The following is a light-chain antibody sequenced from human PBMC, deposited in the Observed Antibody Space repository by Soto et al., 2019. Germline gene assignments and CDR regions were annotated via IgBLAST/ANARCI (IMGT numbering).Light chain of an antibody. Sequence: DIQMTQSTSTLSASVGDRVTITCRASQSISTWLAWYQQKPGKAPKFLIHNASSLESGVPSRFSGSGSETEFTLTISSLQPDDFATYYCQQYNNYPWTFGQGTKVDIK. CDR2: NAS. J-gene: IGKJ1*01. CDR1: QSISTW. V-gene: IGKV1-5*01. CDR3: QQYNNYPWT.